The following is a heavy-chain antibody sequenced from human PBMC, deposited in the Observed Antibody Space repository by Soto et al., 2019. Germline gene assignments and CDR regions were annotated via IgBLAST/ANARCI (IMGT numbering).Heavy chain of an antibody. J-gene: IGHJ6*02. Sequence: SGPTLVNPTETLTLTCTVSGFSLSNARMGVTWIRQPPGKALEWLALIDWDDDKYYSTSLKTRLTISKDTSKNQVVLTMTNMDPVDTATYYCARMFDYGSYYGMDVWGQGTTLTVSS. D-gene: IGHD4-17*01. CDR3: ARMFDYGSYYGMDV. V-gene: IGHV2-70*01. CDR1: GFSLSNARMG. CDR2: IDWDDDK.